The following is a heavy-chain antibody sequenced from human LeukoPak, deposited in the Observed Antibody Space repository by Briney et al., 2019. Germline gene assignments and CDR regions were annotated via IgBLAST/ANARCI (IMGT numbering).Heavy chain of an antibody. CDR1: GFTFDTTD. J-gene: IGHJ4*02. CDR3: VKNSGIWSF. D-gene: IGHD1-26*01. V-gene: IGHV3-23*01. CDR2: ISGTGDRT. Sequence: GGSLRLSCAASGFTFDTTDMTWVRQAPGKGPEWLSCISGTGDRTFYADSVRGRFTISRDNSKNMLYLQMTSLRVEDTATYYCVKNSGIWSFWGRGTLAAVSS.